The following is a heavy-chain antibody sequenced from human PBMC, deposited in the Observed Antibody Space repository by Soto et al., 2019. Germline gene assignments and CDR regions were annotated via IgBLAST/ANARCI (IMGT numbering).Heavy chain of an antibody. V-gene: IGHV3-30-3*01. CDR3: ARVPYSSSSGYYYYGMDV. CDR2: ISYDGSNK. D-gene: IGHD6-6*01. Sequence: GGSLKLSCAASGFTFSSYAMHWVRQAPGKGLEWVAVISYDGSNKYYADSVKGRFTISRDNSKNTLYLQMNSLRAEDTAVYYCARVPYSSSSGYYYYGMDVWGQGTTVTVSS. J-gene: IGHJ6*02. CDR1: GFTFSSYA.